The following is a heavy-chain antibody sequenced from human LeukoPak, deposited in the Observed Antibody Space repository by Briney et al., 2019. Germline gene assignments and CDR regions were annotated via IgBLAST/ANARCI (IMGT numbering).Heavy chain of an antibody. CDR3: ARLLLQQTHRFDP. CDR2: IYTSGST. CDR1: GGSISSYY. J-gene: IGHJ5*02. Sequence: PSETLSLTCTVSGGSISSYYWSWIRQPAGKGLEWIGRIYTSGSTNYIPSLKSRVSISVDKSKNQSSLKLSSVTAADTAVYYCARLLLQQTHRFDPWGQGTLVTVSS. V-gene: IGHV4-4*07. D-gene: IGHD3-22*01.